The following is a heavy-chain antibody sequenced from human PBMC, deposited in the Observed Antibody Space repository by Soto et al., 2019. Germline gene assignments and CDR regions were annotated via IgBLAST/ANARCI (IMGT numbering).Heavy chain of an antibody. V-gene: IGHV1-8*01. Sequence: QVQLVQSGAEVKKPGASVKVSCKASGYTFTSYDINWVRQATGQGLEWMGWMNPNSGNTGYAQKFQGRVTMTRNTSITTAYMELSSLRSEGTAVYYCARAGDSGYDYGEGGYYGMDVWGQGTTVTVSS. J-gene: IGHJ6*02. CDR3: ARAGDSGYDYGEGGYYGMDV. D-gene: IGHD5-12*01. CDR2: MNPNSGNT. CDR1: GYTFTSYD.